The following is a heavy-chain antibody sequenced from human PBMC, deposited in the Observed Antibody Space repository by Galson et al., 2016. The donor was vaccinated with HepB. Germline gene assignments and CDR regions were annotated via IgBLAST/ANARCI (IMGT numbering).Heavy chain of an antibody. V-gene: IGHV5-10-1*01. CDR2: IDPSDSYT. D-gene: IGHD3-10*01. CDR3: ARHFGSGSYWDY. Sequence: QSGAEVKKPGESLRISCKGSGYTFTTYWISWVRQMPEKGLEWMGRIDPSDSYTNYSPSFQGHVTISADKSISTAYLQWSSLKASDTAMYFCARHFGSGSYWDYWGQGTLVTVSS. J-gene: IGHJ4*02. CDR1: GYTFTTYW.